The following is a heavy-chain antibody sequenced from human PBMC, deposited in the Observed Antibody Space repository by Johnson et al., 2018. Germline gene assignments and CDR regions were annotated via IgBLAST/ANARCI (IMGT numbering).Heavy chain of an antibody. CDR1: GYTFINYQ. CDR3: ARDQKVRGSYYYYYGMDV. J-gene: IGHJ6*02. Sequence: QVQLVQAGAEVRKPGASVKVSCKASGYTFINYQMHWVRQAPGHGLEWMGIFNPSGGGTGYAQKFQGRVTMTSDTSTSTVYLELSSLRAEDTAGYYRARDQKVRGSYYYYYGMDVGGQGTTVTVSS. D-gene: IGHD3-10*01. V-gene: IGHV1-46*01. CDR2: FNPSGGGT.